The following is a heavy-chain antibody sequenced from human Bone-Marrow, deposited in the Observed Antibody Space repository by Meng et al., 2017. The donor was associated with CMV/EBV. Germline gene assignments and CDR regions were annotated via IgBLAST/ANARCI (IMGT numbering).Heavy chain of an antibody. V-gene: IGHV4-61*01. CDR3: ARDSSGGDCCSLDD. J-gene: IGHJ4*02. Sequence: SETLSLTCTVSGGSVSSGSYYWSWIRQPPGKGLEWIGYIYYSGSTNYNPSLKSRVTISVDTSKNQFSLKLSSVTAADTAVYYCARDSSGGDCCSLDDWGQGTLVTVSS. D-gene: IGHD2-21*01. CDR1: GGSVSSGSYY. CDR2: IYYSGST.